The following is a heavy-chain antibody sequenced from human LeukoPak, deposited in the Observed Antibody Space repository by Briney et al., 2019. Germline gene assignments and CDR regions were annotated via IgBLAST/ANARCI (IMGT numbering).Heavy chain of an antibody. V-gene: IGHV3-43D*04. Sequence: PGGSLRLSCAASGFTFYDYAMHWVRQAPGKGREWVSLISWDGGSTYYADSVKGRFTISRDNSKNSLYLQMNSLRAEDTALYYCAKASIAVAGVLDYWGQGTLVTVSS. D-gene: IGHD6-19*01. CDR1: GFTFYDYA. CDR3: AKASIAVAGVLDY. J-gene: IGHJ4*02. CDR2: ISWDGGST.